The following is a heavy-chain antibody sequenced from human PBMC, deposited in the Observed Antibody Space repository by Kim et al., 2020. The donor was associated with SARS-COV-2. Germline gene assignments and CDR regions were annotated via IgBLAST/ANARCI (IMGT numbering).Heavy chain of an antibody. CDR1: GYSFTSYW. CDR3: ARTIVEYSGYDPFDY. J-gene: IGHJ4*02. CDR2: IYPGDSDT. Sequence: GESLKISCKGSGYSFTSYWIGWVRQMPGKGLEWMGIIYPGDSDTRYSPSFQGQVTISADKSISTAYLQWSSLKASDTAMYYCARTIVEYSGYDPFDYWGQGTLVTVSS. V-gene: IGHV5-51*01. D-gene: IGHD5-12*01.